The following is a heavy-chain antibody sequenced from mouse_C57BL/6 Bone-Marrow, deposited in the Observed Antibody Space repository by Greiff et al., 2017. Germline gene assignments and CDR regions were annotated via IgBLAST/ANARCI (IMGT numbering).Heavy chain of an antibody. D-gene: IGHD1-1*01. J-gene: IGHJ3*01. Sequence: QVQLKQSGPELVKPGASVKLSCKASGYTFTSYDINWVKQRTGQGLEWIGWIYPRDGSTKYNEKFKGKATLTVDTSSSTAYMELHSLTSEDSAVYFCARTGSSYVAWFAYWGQGTLVTVSA. CDR3: ARTGSSYVAWFAY. V-gene: IGHV1-85*01. CDR1: GYTFTSYD. CDR2: IYPRDGST.